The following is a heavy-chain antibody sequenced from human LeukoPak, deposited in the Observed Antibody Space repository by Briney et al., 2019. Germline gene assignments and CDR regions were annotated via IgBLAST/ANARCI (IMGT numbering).Heavy chain of an antibody. CDR3: ARELDTAMGYYYYMDV. J-gene: IGHJ6*03. CDR2: IYSSGNT. CDR1: GDSISSGRNY. V-gene: IGHV4-39*07. D-gene: IGHD5-18*01. Sequence: SETLSLTCSVSGDSISSGRNYWGWIRQSPGKGLEWIASIYSSGNTHSNPSLKSRVSISVDTSKNQVSLNLSSATAADTAVYYCARELDTAMGYYYYMDVWGKGTTVTVSS.